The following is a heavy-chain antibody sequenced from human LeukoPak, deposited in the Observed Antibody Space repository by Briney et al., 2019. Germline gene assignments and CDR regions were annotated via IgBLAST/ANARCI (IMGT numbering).Heavy chain of an antibody. CDR1: GGSISSYY. V-gene: IGHV4-59*01. Sequence: SSETLSLTCTVSGGSISSYYWSWIRQPPGKGLEWIGYIYYSGSTNYNPSLKSRVTISVDTSKNQFSLKLSSVTAADTAVYYCARGGVIRRWRYYYYCMDVWGQGTTVTVSS. CDR3: ARGGVIRRWRYYYYCMDV. D-gene: IGHD3-10*01. J-gene: IGHJ6*02. CDR2: IYYSGST.